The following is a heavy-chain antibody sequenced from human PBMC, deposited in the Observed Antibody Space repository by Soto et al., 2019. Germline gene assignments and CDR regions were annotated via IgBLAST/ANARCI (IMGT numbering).Heavy chain of an antibody. D-gene: IGHD3-22*01. CDR1: GASISSGDYY. Sequence: SETLSLTCSVSGASISSGDYYWSWIRQHPGKGLEWIGYIYDSGSTYYNPSLKSRVTISVDTSKNQFSLKLSSVTAADTAVYYCASIYDSSGYYYGNNWFDPWGQGTLVTVPQ. J-gene: IGHJ5*02. CDR2: IYDSGST. V-gene: IGHV4-31*03. CDR3: ASIYDSSGYYYGNNWFDP.